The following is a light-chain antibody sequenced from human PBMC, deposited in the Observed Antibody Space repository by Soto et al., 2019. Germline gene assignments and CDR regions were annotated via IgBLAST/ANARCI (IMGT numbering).Light chain of an antibody. CDR1: QTGSNSY. J-gene: IGKJ1*01. V-gene: IGKV3-20*01. CDR3: QHYGYSQWT. CDR2: GVY. Sequence: IVLTQSPGTLSLSPGERATLSCRASQTGSNSYLAWYQHKSGQAPRLLIYGVYIRASGIPDRFSGSGSGTEFTLTITRLEPEDSAVYFCQHYGYSQWTFGQGTKVEIK.